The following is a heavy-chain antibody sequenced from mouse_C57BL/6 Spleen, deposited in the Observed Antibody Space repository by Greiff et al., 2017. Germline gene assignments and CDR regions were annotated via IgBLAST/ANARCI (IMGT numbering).Heavy chain of an antibody. V-gene: IGHV1-80*01. D-gene: IGHD3-2*02. CDR2: IYPGDGDT. Sequence: QVQLKQSGAELVKPGASVKISCKASGYAFSSYWMNWVKQRPGKGLEWIGQIYPGDGDTNYNGKFKGKATLTADKTSSTAYMQLCSLTSGDSAVDFCARRTAQATGYFDYWGQGTTLTVSS. CDR1: GYAFSSYW. CDR3: ARRTAQATGYFDY. J-gene: IGHJ2*01.